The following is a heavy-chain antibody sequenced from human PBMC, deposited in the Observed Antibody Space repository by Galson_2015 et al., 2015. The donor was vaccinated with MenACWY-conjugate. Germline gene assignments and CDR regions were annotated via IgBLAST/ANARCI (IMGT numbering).Heavy chain of an antibody. CDR3: GRDLGGISGS. CDR1: GFTFRVYW. V-gene: IGHV3-74*01. D-gene: IGHD3-16*01. CDR2: TDPEGNTI. Sequence: SLRLSCAASGFTFRVYWMHWVRQVPGKGLVWVARTDPEGNTINYADSVKGRFTISRDNAESTLYLQMNGLRVEDTAVYYCGRDLGGISGSWGRGTLVTVSS. J-gene: IGHJ4*02.